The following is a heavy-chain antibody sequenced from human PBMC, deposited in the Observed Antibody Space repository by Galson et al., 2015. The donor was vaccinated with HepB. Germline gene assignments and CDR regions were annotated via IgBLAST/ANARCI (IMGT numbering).Heavy chain of an antibody. D-gene: IGHD3-16*01. CDR2: TRNKANSYTT. CDR1: GFTFSDHY. V-gene: IGHV3-72*01. CDR3: ARPSVPWGGVDAFDI. J-gene: IGHJ3*02. Sequence: SLRLSCAASGFTFSDHYMDWVRQAPGKGLEWVGRTRNKANSYTTEYAASVKGRFTISRDDSKNSLYLQMNSLKTEDTAVYYCARPSVPWGGVDAFDIWGQGTMVTVSS.